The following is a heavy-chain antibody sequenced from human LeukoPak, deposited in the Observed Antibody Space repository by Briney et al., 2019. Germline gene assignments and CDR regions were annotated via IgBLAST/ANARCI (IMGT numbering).Heavy chain of an antibody. V-gene: IGHV4-30-4*01. CDR3: ARDRRSRFGELEHADY. CDR1: GGSISSGDYY. CDR2: IYYSGST. J-gene: IGHJ4*02. Sequence: SETLSLTCTVSGGSISSGDYYWSWIRQPPGKGLEWIRYIYYSGSTYYNPSLKSRVTISVDTSKNQFSLKLSSVTAADTAVYYCARDRRSRFGELEHADYWGQGTLVTVSS. D-gene: IGHD3-10*01.